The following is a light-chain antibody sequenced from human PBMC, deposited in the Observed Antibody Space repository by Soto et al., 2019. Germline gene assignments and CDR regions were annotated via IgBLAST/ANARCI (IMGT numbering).Light chain of an antibody. CDR2: AAS. Sequence: DLQMTQSPSSLSASVGDRVTITCRASQSISSYLNWYQQKPGKAPKLLIYAASSLQSGVPSRFSGSGSGTEFTVTISSLQPEDFATYYCQQSYSTLPYTFGQGTKLEIK. CDR3: QQSYSTLPYT. V-gene: IGKV1-39*01. CDR1: QSISSY. J-gene: IGKJ2*01.